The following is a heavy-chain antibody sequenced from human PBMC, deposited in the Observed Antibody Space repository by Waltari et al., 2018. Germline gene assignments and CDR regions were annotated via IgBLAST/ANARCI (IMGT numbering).Heavy chain of an antibody. V-gene: IGHV3-23*01. CDR3: AKGSDSSGYYYSPLFGAFDI. D-gene: IGHD3-22*01. J-gene: IGHJ3*02. CDR1: GFTFSSYA. CDR2: ISGIGGSP. Sequence: EVQLLESGGGLVQPGGSLRLSCAASGFTFSSYAMSWVRQAPGKGLEWVSAISGIGGSPSYADAVNGRFTISRENSKNTLYLQMNSLRAEDTAVYYCAKGSDSSGYYYSPLFGAFDIWGQGTMVTVSS.